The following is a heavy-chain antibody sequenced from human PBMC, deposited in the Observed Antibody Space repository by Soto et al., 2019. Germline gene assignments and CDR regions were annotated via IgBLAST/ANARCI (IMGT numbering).Heavy chain of an antibody. D-gene: IGHD2-15*01. CDR3: AREIVVVVAATDYYGMDV. CDR1: GGTFSSYA. CDR2: IIPIFGTA. J-gene: IGHJ6*02. V-gene: IGHV1-69*13. Sequence: ASVKVSCKASGGTFSSYAISWVRQAPGQGLEWMGGIIPIFGTANYAQKFQGRVTITADESTSTAYMELSSLRSEDTAVYYCAREIVVVVAATDYYGMDVWGQGTTVTVSS.